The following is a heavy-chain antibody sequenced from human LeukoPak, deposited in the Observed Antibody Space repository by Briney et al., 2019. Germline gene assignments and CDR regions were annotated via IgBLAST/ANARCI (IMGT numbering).Heavy chain of an antibody. CDR3: ARGWNRGRGLSAMAPNTIAFDI. D-gene: IGHD5-18*01. J-gene: IGHJ3*02. CDR2: ISSSSSTI. V-gene: IGHV3-48*01. Sequence: PGGSLRLSCAASGFTFSSYSMNWVRQAPGKGLEWVSYISSSSSTIYYADSVKGRFTISRDNAKNSLYLQMNSLRAEDTAVYYCARGWNRGRGLSAMAPNTIAFDIRGQGTMVTVSS. CDR1: GFTFSSYS.